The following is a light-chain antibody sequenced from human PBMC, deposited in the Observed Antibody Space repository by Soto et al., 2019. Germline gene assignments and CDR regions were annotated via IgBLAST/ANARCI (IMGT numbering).Light chain of an antibody. CDR1: RNLMHSNGYNY. V-gene: IGKV2-28*01. CDR2: LGS. CDR3: MPTLQTPT. J-gene: IGKJ1*01. Sequence: DIVMTQSPLSLPVTPGEPASISCRSSRNLMHSNGYNYLDWYLQKPGQSPQLLIYLGSNRASGVPDRFSGSGSGTDFILRISRVEAEDVGVYYCMPTLQTPTFGQGTKVEIK.